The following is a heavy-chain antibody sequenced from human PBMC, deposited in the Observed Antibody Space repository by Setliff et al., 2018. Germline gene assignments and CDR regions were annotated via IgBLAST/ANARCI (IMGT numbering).Heavy chain of an antibody. D-gene: IGHD4-17*01. J-gene: IGHJ3*02. CDR3: ARDYGASDGFDI. CDR1: GYTFKNYG. CDR2: IGTYDANT. Sequence: ASVKVSCKASGYTFKNYGVSWVRQAPGQGLEWMGWIGTYDANTIYSQKLQGRVTMTTDTSTSTAYMELRSLRSDDTAVYYCARDYGASDGFDIWGQGTMVTVSS. V-gene: IGHV1-18*01.